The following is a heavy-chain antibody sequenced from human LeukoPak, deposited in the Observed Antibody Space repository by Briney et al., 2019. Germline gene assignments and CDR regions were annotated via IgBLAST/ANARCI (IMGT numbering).Heavy chain of an antibody. D-gene: IGHD4-23*01. CDR3: ARAYGGNEPYFDY. J-gene: IGHJ4*02. CDR1: GGSISSGGYS. V-gene: IGHV4-30-4*07. Sequence: PSETLSLTCAVSGGSISSGGYSWSWIRQPPGKGLEWIGYVYYSGSTYYNPSLKSRVTISVDTSKNQFSLKLSSVTAAGTAVYYCARAYGGNEPYFDYWGQGTLVTVSS. CDR2: VYYSGST.